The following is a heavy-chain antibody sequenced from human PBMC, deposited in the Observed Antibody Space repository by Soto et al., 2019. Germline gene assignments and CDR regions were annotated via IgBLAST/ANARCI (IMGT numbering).Heavy chain of an antibody. CDR3: ARGPRPFYYDSSGCPFDY. J-gene: IGHJ4*01. CDR2: IIPIFGTA. CDR1: GGTFSSYA. D-gene: IGHD3-22*01. Sequence: ASVKVSCKASGGTFSSYAFSWVRQAPGQGLEWMGGIIPIFGTADYAQKFQGRVTITADESTSTAYMELSSLRSEDTAVYYCARGPRPFYYDSSGCPFDYWG. V-gene: IGHV1-69*13.